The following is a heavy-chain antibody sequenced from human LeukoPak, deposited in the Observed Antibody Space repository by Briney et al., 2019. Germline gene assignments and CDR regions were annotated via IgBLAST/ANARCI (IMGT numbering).Heavy chain of an antibody. CDR1: GFTFSNFA. CDR3: AKASGSPYYFDY. V-gene: IGHV3-23*01. CDR2: ISANGGAT. J-gene: IGHJ4*02. Sequence: GGSLRLSCAASGFTFSNFAMSWVRQAPGKGLECISLISANGGATYYADSVKGRFTISRDNSKSTLYLQMNSLRADDTAVYYCAKASGSPYYFDYWGQGTLVTVSS. D-gene: IGHD3-10*01.